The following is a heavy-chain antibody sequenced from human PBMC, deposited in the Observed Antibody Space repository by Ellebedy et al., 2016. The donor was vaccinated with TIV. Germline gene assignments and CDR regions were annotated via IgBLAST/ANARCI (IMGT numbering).Heavy chain of an antibody. D-gene: IGHD1-1*01. CDR2: IIPVFRTA. V-gene: IGHV1-69*13. Sequence: AASVKVSCKASGGTFSSYAISWVRQAPGQGLEWMGGIIPVFRTADYAQKFQDRVTLTEDESKSTAYMELRSLASEDTAVYYCAREYNWNDFYWFDSWGQGSLVTVSS. CDR3: AREYNWNDFYWFDS. CDR1: GGTFSSYA. J-gene: IGHJ5*01.